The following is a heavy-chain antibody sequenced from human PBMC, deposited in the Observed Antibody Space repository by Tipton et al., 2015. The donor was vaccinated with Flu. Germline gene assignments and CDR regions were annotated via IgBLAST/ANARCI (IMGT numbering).Heavy chain of an antibody. CDR2: IIPILDIA. V-gene: IGHV1-69*09. CDR3: ASSPRGMVTIYGMDV. CDR1: GGTFSSYV. J-gene: IGHJ6*02. D-gene: IGHD2-21*02. Sequence: QLVQSGAEVKKPGSSVKVSCKASGGTFSSYVISWVRQAPGQGLEWMGRIIPILDIANSAQKFQGRVTITADKSTSTAYMELSSLRSEDTAVYYCASSPRGMVTIYGMDVWGQGTTATVSS.